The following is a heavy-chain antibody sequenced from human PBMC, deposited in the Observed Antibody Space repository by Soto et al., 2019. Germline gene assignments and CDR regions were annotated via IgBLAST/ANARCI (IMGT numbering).Heavy chain of an antibody. D-gene: IGHD3-10*01. CDR3: ARGGWFGELPLDYFDY. V-gene: IGHV4-30-2*01. J-gene: IGHJ4*02. CDR1: GGSISSGGYS. CDR2: IYHSGST. Sequence: QLQLQESGSGLVKPSQTLSLTCAVSGGSISSGGYSWSWIRQPPGKGLEWIGYIYHSGSTYYNPSLKSRVTIAVDRSKNQFSLKLSSVTAADTAVYYCARGGWFGELPLDYFDYWGQGTLVTVSS.